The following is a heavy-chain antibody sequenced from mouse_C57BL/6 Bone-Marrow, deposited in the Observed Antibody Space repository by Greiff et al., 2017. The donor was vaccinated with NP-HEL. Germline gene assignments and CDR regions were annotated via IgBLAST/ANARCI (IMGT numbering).Heavy chain of an antibody. D-gene: IGHD1-1*01. V-gene: IGHV1-82*01. Sequence: QVQLQQSGPELVKPGASVKISCKASGYAFSSSWMNWVKQRPGKGLEWIGRIYPGDGDTNYNGKFKGKATLTADKSSSTAYMQLSSLTSEDSAVYFCAGDYYGSSGFAYWGQGTLVTVSA. CDR3: AGDYYGSSGFAY. J-gene: IGHJ3*01. CDR1: GYAFSSSW. CDR2: IYPGDGDT.